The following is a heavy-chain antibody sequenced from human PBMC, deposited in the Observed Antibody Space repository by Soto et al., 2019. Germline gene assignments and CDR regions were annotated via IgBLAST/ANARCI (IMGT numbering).Heavy chain of an antibody. Sequence: ASVKVSCKASGYTFTSYDINWVRQATGQGLEWMGWMNPNSGNTGYAQKFQGRVTMTRNTSISTAYMELSSLRSEDTAVYYCARKYSSPKLVYYYYMDVWGKGTTVTVSS. CDR2: MNPNSGNT. J-gene: IGHJ6*03. CDR3: ARKYSSPKLVYYYYMDV. D-gene: IGHD6-6*01. CDR1: GYTFTSYD. V-gene: IGHV1-8*01.